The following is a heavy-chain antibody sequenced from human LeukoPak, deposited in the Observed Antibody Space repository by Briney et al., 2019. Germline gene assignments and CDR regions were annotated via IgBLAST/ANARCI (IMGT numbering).Heavy chain of an antibody. CDR2: IYASGNT. D-gene: IGHD6-13*01. V-gene: IGHV4-4*07. CDR3: AREGYSS. Sequence: SETLSLTCTVSGGSISSYYWSWVRQPAGKGLEWIGRIYASGNTNYNPSLKGRVTMTVDTSKNQFSLNLSSVTAADTAVYYCAREGYSSWGQGTMVTVSS. J-gene: IGHJ3*01. CDR1: GGSISSYY.